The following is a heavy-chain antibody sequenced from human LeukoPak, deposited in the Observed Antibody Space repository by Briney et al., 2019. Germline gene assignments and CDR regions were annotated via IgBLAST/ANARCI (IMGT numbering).Heavy chain of an antibody. J-gene: IGHJ4*02. CDR1: GFTVSINY. CDR3: ARADYYDSSGYFFFDY. D-gene: IGHD3-22*01. Sequence: PGGSLRLSCAASGFTVSINYMSWVRQAPGKGLEWVSVIYSGGSTYYADSVKGRFTISRDNSKNTLYLQMNSLRAEDTAVYYCARADYYDSSGYFFFDYWGQGTLATVSS. CDR2: IYSGGST. V-gene: IGHV3-66*01.